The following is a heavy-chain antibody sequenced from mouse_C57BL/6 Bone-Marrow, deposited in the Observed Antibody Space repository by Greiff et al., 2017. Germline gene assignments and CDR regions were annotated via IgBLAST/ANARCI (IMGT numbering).Heavy chain of an antibody. CDR3: ARGIPHYGSRYRDY. V-gene: IGHV1-9*01. CDR2: ILPGSGST. D-gene: IGHD1-1*01. CDR1: GYTFTGYW. J-gene: IGHJ2*01. Sequence: QVQLQQSGAELMKPGASVKLSCKATGYTFTGYWIEWVKQRPGHGLEWIGEILPGSGSTNYNEKFKGKATFTADPSSNTAYRQLSSLTTEDSAIYYCARGIPHYGSRYRDYWGQGTTLTVSS.